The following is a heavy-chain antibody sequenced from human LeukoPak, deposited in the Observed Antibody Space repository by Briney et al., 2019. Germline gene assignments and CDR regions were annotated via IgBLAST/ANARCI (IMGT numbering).Heavy chain of an antibody. J-gene: IGHJ6*02. D-gene: IGHD1-26*01. Sequence: GGSLRLSCAASGFTFSSYWMHWVRQAPGKGLVWVSRINSDGSSTSYADSVKGRFTISRDNAKNTLYLQMYSLRAEDTAVYYCARGPVGATPYYYYGMDVWGQGTTVTVSS. CDR3: ARGPVGATPYYYYGMDV. CDR1: GFTFSSYW. CDR2: INSDGSST. V-gene: IGHV3-74*01.